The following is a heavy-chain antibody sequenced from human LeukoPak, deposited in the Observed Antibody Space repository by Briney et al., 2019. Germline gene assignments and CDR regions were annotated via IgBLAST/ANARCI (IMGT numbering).Heavy chain of an antibody. V-gene: IGHV3-48*04. CDR3: AKDTYSHKYSSSWYFRSYYYYGMDV. CDR2: IGSSGSAGGNI. Sequence: GGSLRLSCAASGFSFSGFGMNWVRQAPGKGLEWISYIGSSGSAGGNIYYAVSVKGRFTISRDNSKNSLYLQMNSLRTEDTALYYCAKDTYSHKYSSSWYFRSYYYYGMDVWGQGTTVTVSS. D-gene: IGHD6-13*01. J-gene: IGHJ6*02. CDR1: GFSFSGFG.